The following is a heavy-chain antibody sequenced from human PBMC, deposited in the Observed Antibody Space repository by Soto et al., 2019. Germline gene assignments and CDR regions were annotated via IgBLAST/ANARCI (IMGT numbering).Heavy chain of an antibody. CDR3: ARLDSSSWSLFDY. CDR1: GGSISSYY. J-gene: IGHJ4*02. V-gene: IGHV4-59*01. D-gene: IGHD6-13*01. Sequence: SETLSLTCTVSGGSISSYYWSWIRQPPGKGLEWIGYIYYSGSTNYNPSLKSRVTISVDTSKNQFSLKLSFVTAADTAVYYCARLDSSSWSLFDYWGQGTLVTVS. CDR2: IYYSGST.